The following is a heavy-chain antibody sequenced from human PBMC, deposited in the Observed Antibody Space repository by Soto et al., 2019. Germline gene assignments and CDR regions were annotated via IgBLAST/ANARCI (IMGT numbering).Heavy chain of an antibody. J-gene: IGHJ4*02. Sequence: GESLKISCKCSGDSFTSYWIGWVRQMPGKGLEWMGIIYPGDSDTRYSPSFQGQVTISADKSISTAYLQWSSLKASDTAMYYCARHEGYYGSPAAGLFDYWGQGTLVTVSS. V-gene: IGHV5-51*01. CDR3: ARHEGYYGSPAAGLFDY. CDR2: IYPGDSDT. CDR1: GDSFTSYW. D-gene: IGHD3-10*01.